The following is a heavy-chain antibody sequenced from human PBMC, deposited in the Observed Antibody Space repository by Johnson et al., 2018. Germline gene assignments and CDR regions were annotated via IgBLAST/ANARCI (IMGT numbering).Heavy chain of an antibody. V-gene: IGHV3-21*01. D-gene: IGHD4-17*01. CDR2: ISTSSSYI. CDR1: GFIFGTYS. Sequence: VQLVESGGGLVKXGGSXRLXCAASGFIFGTYSMNWVRQAPGKGLEWVSSISTSSSYINYADSVKGRFTISRDNAKNSLYLQMNSLRAEDTAVYYCARDLTTVTTNSEYFQPWGKGTLVTVSS. J-gene: IGHJ1*01. CDR3: ARDLTTVTTNSEYFQP.